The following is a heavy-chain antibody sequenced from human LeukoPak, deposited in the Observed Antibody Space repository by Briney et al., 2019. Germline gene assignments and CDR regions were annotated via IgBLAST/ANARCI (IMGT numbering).Heavy chain of an antibody. J-gene: IGHJ4*02. CDR2: IYYSGST. Sequence: PSETLSLTCTVSGGSIGSSSYYWGWIRQPPGKGLEWIGSIYYSGSTYYNPSLKSRVTISVDTSKNQFSLKLSSVTAADTAVYYCASTRGDYVFDYWGQGTLVTVSS. CDR3: ASTRGDYVFDY. D-gene: IGHD4-17*01. V-gene: IGHV4-39*07. CDR1: GGSIGSSSYY.